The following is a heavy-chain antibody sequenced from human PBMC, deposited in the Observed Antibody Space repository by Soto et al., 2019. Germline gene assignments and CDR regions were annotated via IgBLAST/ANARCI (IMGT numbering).Heavy chain of an antibody. J-gene: IGHJ4*02. D-gene: IGHD2-2*01. V-gene: IGHV4-30-4*02. CDR3: ARGVGYCSSTSCRGLRNDY. CDR1: GGSINSGDYY. Sequence: SETLSLTCALSGGSINSGDYYWSWIRQAPGKGLEWIGYIYYTGLPNYNPSLKRRVSISVDTSKNQFSLKLSSVTAADTAVYYCARGVGYCSSTSCRGLRNDYWGQGTLVTVSS. CDR2: IYYTGLP.